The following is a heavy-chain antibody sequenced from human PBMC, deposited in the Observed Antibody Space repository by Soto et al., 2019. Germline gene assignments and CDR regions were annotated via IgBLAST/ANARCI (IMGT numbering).Heavy chain of an antibody. CDR2: INSDGTNA. D-gene: IGHD3-3*01. V-gene: IGHV3-74*01. CDR1: GFTFSTNS. J-gene: IGHJ4*02. CDR3: AKAGAGVANFDY. Sequence: GGSLRLSCAASGFTFSTNSMHWVRQAPGKGLVWVSRINSDGTNAAYADSVQGRFTISRDNAKNTLYLQMNSLTGDDTAVYFCAKAGAGVANFDYWGQGTLVTVSS.